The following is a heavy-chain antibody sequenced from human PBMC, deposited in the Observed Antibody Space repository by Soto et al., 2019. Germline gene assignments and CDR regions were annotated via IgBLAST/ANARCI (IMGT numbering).Heavy chain of an antibody. Sequence: GESLKISCKGSGYSFTRYWIGWVRQMPGKGLEWMGIIYPGDSDTRYSPSFQGQFTISADKSISTAYLQWSSLKASDTAMYYCARLTGIGDTAMVRNWYFDLWGRGTLVTVSS. J-gene: IGHJ2*01. CDR1: GYSFTRYW. CDR3: ARLTGIGDTAMVRNWYFDL. CDR2: IYPGDSDT. V-gene: IGHV5-51*01. D-gene: IGHD5-18*01.